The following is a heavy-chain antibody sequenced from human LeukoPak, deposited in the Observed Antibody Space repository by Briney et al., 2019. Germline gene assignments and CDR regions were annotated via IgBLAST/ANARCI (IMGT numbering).Heavy chain of an antibody. CDR2: ISGDGGST. CDR1: GFTFDDYA. CDR3: AKVRFSYWYFDL. V-gene: IGHV3-43*02. J-gene: IGHJ2*01. Sequence: GGSLRLPCADSGFTFDDYAMHWVRQAPGKGLEGVSLISGDGGSTYYADSVKGRSTISRDNSKISLYLQMNSLRTEDTALYYCAKVRFSYWYFDLWGRGTLVTVPS. D-gene: IGHD3-3*01.